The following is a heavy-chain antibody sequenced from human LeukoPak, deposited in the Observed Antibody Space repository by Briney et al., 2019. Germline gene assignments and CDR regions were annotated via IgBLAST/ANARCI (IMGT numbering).Heavy chain of an antibody. J-gene: IGHJ3*02. CDR3: ARDWVAGVPFDAFDI. CDR2: IKEDGSEK. V-gene: IGHV3-7*03. D-gene: IGHD3-10*01. CDR1: GFTLCSYW. Sequence: QPGGSLRLSCAASGFTLCSYWMSWVRQAPGKGLEWVANIKEDGSEKYYVDSVKGRFTISRDNAKNSLYLHMNSLTAEDTAMYYCARDWVAGVPFDAFDIWGQGTMVSVSS.